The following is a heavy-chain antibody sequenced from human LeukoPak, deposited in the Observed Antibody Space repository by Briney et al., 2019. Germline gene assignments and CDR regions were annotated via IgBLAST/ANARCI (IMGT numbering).Heavy chain of an antibody. D-gene: IGHD3-22*01. CDR3: ARALRDYYGSSGYLRRSVWVTFDP. J-gene: IGHJ5*02. Sequence: SETLSLTCTVSGGSISSYYWSWIRQPPGKGLEWIGYIYYSGSTNYNPSLKSRVTISVDTSKNQFSLKLSSVTAADTAVYYCARALRDYYGSSGYLRRSVWVTFDPWGQGTLVTVSS. CDR2: IYYSGST. CDR1: GGSISSYY. V-gene: IGHV4-59*01.